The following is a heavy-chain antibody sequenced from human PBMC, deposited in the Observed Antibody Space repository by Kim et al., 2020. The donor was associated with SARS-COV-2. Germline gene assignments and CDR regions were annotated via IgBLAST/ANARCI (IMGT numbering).Heavy chain of an antibody. CDR3: ARTLDYYGSGSSYYFDY. V-gene: IGHV4-59*01. Sequence: SETLSLTCSVSGGSISRYYWSWIRQSPGKGLEYIGYVYDGGSTNYNPSLKSRVTMSVDTSKNQFSLKVRSVTAADTAVYYCARTLDYYGSGSSYYFDYWGQGTLVTVSS. CDR1: GGSISRYY. D-gene: IGHD3-10*01. J-gene: IGHJ4*02. CDR2: VYDGGST.